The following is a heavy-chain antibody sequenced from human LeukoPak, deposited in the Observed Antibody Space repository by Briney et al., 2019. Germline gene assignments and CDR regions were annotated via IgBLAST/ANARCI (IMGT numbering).Heavy chain of an antibody. CDR2: ISAFNGNT. D-gene: IGHD3-10*01. V-gene: IGHV1-18*01. CDR3: ATGEAFTGSFDF. Sequence: GASVKVSCKASGYTFTSHGISWVRQAPGQGLEWMGWISAFNGNTNYAQKLQGRVTMTTDTSTSTAYMELRSLTSDDTAVYYCATGEAFTGSFDFWGQGAVVAVSS. CDR1: GYTFTSHG. J-gene: IGHJ4*02.